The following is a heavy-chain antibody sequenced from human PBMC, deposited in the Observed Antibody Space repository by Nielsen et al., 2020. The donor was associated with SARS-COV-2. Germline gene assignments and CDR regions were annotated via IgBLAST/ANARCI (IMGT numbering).Heavy chain of an antibody. CDR2: ISGSGGST. D-gene: IGHD3-10*01. CDR3: AKETGRITMVRGVMYFDY. CDR1: GFTLSSYA. J-gene: IGHJ4*02. V-gene: IGHV3-23*01. Sequence: GESLKISCAASGFTLSSYAMSWVRQAPGKGLEWVSAISGSGGSTYYADSVKGRFTISRDNSKNTLYLQMNSLRAEDTAVYYCAKETGRITMVRGVMYFDYWGQGTLVTVSS.